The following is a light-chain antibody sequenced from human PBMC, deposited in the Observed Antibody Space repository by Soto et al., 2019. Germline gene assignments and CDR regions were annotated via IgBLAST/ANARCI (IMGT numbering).Light chain of an antibody. J-gene: IGKJ4*01. CDR1: QSVSSY. CDR3: QRRSNLPPLT. V-gene: IGKV3-11*01. CDR2: DES. Sequence: EIVWTQSPATLSLAPGERATLSCRASQSVSSYLACSQQKPGQAPRLLICDESNRANGIPARFSGSGSGTDFTLTISGLEPEDFAVYYCQRRSNLPPLTFGGGTKGEIK.